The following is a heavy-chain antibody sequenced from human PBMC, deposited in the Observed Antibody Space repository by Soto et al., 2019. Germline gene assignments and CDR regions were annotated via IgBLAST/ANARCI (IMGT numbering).Heavy chain of an antibody. CDR1: GESISSGGYY. J-gene: IGHJ4*02. Sequence: QVQLQESGPGLVKPSQTLSLTCNVSGESISSGGYYWSWIRHHPRKGLEWIGYIYDSESAYYNPSLKSRVTISMDTSKNHFAMRLSSVTEADTAVYYCARASSSSSAADYWGQGTLVTVSS. V-gene: IGHV4-31*03. D-gene: IGHD6-6*01. CDR3: ARASSSSSAADY. CDR2: IYDSESA.